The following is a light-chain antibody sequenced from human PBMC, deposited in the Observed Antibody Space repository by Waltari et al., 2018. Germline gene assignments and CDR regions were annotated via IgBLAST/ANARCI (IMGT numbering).Light chain of an antibody. J-gene: IGKJ4*01. CDR3: QQRANWPPLT. V-gene: IGKV3-11*01. CDR2: AAS. Sequence: EVVLTQSPATLSLSPGERATFSCRASQSVCNFLAWYQQKPGQAPRLLICAASQRATGIPARFSGSGSVTDFTLTISSLAPEDVAVYYCQQRANWPPLTFGGGTKVEIK. CDR1: QSVCNF.